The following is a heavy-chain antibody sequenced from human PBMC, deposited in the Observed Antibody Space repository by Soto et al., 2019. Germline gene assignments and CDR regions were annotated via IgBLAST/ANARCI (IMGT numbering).Heavy chain of an antibody. D-gene: IGHD5-18*01. CDR1: GFTFNSYS. J-gene: IGHJ4*02. Sequence: GGSLRLSCAASGFTFNSYSMNWVRQAPGKGLEWVSYISSSSSTIYYADSVKGRFTISRDNAKNSLYLQMNSLRAEDTAVYYCARDSGYSYGPPDYWGQGTLVTVSS. CDR3: ARDSGYSYGPPDY. CDR2: ISSSSSTI. V-gene: IGHV3-48*01.